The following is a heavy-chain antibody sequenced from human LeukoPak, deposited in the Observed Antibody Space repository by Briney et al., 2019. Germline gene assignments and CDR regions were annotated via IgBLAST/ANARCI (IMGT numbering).Heavy chain of an antibody. Sequence: GGSLRLSCAASGFTFSSYSMHWVRRAPGKGLEWLTLISYHGSNTEYTESVKGRFTISRDNSKNTLFLQMNSLRTEDTAIYFCARSPERLGQGYLDSWGQGTLVTVSS. J-gene: IGHJ4*02. CDR2: ISYHGSNT. D-gene: IGHD3/OR15-3a*01. CDR3: ARSPERLGQGYLDS. V-gene: IGHV3-30*04. CDR1: GFTFSSYS.